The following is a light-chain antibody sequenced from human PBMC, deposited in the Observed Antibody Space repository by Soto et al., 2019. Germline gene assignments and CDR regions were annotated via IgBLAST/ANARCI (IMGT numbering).Light chain of an antibody. CDR3: QQYNSYLLT. V-gene: IGKV1-5*01. CDR2: DAS. J-gene: IGKJ3*01. CDR1: QSISRS. Sequence: DIQMTQSPSTLSASVGDRFTITCRASQSISRSLAWYQQKPGKAPNLLIYDASSLESGVPSRFSGSGFGTEFTLTISSLQPDDFAIYYCQQYNSYLLTFGPGTPVDIK.